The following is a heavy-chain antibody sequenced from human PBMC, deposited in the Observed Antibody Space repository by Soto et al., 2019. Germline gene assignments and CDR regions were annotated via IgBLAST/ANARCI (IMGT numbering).Heavy chain of an antibody. CDR2: ISYDGSNK. CDR3: ANSQVWEIAHHLGALDL. V-gene: IGHV3-30*18. J-gene: IGHJ3*01. D-gene: IGHD1-26*01. Sequence: GGSLRLSCAASGFTFSSYGMHWVRQAPGKGLEWVAVISYDGSNKYYADSVKGRFTISRDNTKNTLYLQMNSLRAEDRVVYYCANSQVWEIAHHLGALDLWGQGTMVTVSS. CDR1: GFTFSSYG.